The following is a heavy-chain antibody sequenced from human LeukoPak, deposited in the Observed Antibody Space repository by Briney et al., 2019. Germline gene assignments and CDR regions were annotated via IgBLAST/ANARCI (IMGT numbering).Heavy chain of an antibody. CDR1: GYTFTSYA. D-gene: IGHD3-10*01. V-gene: IGHV1-3*01. CDR2: INAGNGNT. Sequence: ASVKVSCKASGYTFTSYAMHWVRQAPGQRLEWMGWINAGNGNTKYSQKFQGRVTITRDTSTSTVSMELSSLRSEDTAVYYCARGDGDDYYYYMDVWGKGTTVTVSS. J-gene: IGHJ6*03. CDR3: ARGDGDDYYYYMDV.